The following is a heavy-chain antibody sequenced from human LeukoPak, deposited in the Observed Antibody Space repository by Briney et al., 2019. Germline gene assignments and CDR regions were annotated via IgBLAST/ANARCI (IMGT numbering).Heavy chain of an antibody. Sequence: ASMKVSCKASGGTLSRYAISWVRQAPGQGLEWMGGIITIFGTANYAQKFQGRVTITADESTSTAYMELSSLRSEDTAVYYCARDVRHRYCSSTSCYRGWFDPWGQGTLVTVSS. CDR3: ARDVRHRYCSSTSCYRGWFDP. V-gene: IGHV1-69*01. CDR2: IITIFGTA. CDR1: GGTLSRYA. J-gene: IGHJ5*02. D-gene: IGHD2-2*01.